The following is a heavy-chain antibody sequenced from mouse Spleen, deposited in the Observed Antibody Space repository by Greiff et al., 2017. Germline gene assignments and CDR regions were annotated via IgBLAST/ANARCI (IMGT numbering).Heavy chain of an antibody. CDR1: GFSLTSYG. V-gene: IGHV2-6*02. J-gene: IGHJ4*01. CDR3: ARNLLYYGNYLYAMDY. D-gene: IGHD2-1*01. CDR2: IWSDGST. Sequence: VQLQESGPGLVAPSQSLSITCTVSGFSLTSYGVHWVRQPPGKGLEWLVVIWSDGSTTYNSALKSRLSISKDNSKSQVFLKMNSLQTDDTAMYYCARNLLYYGNYLYAMDYWGQGTSVTVSS.